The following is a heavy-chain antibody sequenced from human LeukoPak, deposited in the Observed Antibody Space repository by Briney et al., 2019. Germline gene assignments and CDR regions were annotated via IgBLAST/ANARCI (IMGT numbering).Heavy chain of an antibody. CDR1: GGSISSYY. CDR3: ARDPSPAHYYYYYGMDV. CDR2: IYYSGST. V-gene: IGHV4-59*01. D-gene: IGHD2-2*01. J-gene: IGHJ6*04. Sequence: SETLSLTCTVSGGSISSYYWSWIRQPPGKGLEWTGYIYYSGSTNYNPSLKSRVTISVDTSKNQFSLKLSSVTAADTAVYYCARDPSPAHYYYYYGMDVWGKGTTVTVSS.